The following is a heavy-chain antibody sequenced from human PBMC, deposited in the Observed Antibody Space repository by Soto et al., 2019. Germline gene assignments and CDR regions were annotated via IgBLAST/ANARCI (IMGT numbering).Heavy chain of an antibody. V-gene: IGHV4-39*01. CDR2: IYYSGST. CDR3: ARTDGYSSSRVDY. D-gene: IGHD6-13*01. CDR1: GGSISSSSYY. J-gene: IGHJ4*02. Sequence: SETLSLTCTVSGGSISSSSYYWGWIRQPPGKGLEWIGSIYYSGSTYYNPSLKSRVTISVDTSKNQFSLKLSSVTAADTAVYYCARTDGYSSSRVDYWGQGTLVTVSS.